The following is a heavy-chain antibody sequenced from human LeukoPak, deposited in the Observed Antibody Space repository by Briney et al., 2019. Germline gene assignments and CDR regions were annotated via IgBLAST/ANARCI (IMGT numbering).Heavy chain of an antibody. D-gene: IGHD4-11*01. CDR2: ISSSGGST. CDR3: TGHHQAYSRTY. CDR1: GFTFSNYA. V-gene: IGHV3-23*01. J-gene: IGHJ4*02. Sequence: GGSLRLSCAASGFTFSNYAMSWVRQAPGKGLEWVSAISSSGGSTYYADSVKGRFTIFRDNSKNTLYLQMNSLRAEDTAVYYCTGHHQAYSRTYWGQGTLVTVSS.